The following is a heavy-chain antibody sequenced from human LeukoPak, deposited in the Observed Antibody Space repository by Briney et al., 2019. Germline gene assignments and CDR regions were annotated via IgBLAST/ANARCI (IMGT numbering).Heavy chain of an antibody. V-gene: IGHV1-8*01. J-gene: IGHJ3*02. CDR3: AFRADSSTFGSFDI. CDR2: MNPKSGNT. D-gene: IGHD3-3*01. CDR1: GYTFTTYD. Sequence: ASVKVSCKASGYTFTTYDIHWVRQATGQGLEWMGWMNPKSGNTGYAQKFQGRVTVTRNTSISTAYMELSSLRSDDTAVYYCAFRADSSTFGSFDIWGQGTMVTVSS.